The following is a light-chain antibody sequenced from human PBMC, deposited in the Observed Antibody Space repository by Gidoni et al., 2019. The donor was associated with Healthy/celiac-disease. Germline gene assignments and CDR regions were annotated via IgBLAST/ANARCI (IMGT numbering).Light chain of an antibody. CDR3: QQYNNWWT. V-gene: IGKV3-15*01. Sequence: EIAIDQAPTTLSVSPGERATLSRRASQSVSNNVAWYQQKPGQAPRLLIYGASTRATGIPARFSGSGSGTEFTLTISSLQSEDFAVYYCQQYNNWWTFGQGTKVEIK. J-gene: IGKJ1*01. CDR2: GAS. CDR1: QSVSNN.